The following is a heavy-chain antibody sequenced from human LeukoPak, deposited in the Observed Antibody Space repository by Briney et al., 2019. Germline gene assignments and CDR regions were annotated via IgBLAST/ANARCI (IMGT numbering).Heavy chain of an antibody. Sequence: SETLSLTCTVSGGSISSYYWGWIRQPPGKGLEWIGSIYYSGSTYYNPSLKSRVTISVDTSKNQFSLKLSSVTAADTAVYYCARLQLPPIMAPLRYFDWLPSSDYWGQGTLVTVSS. D-gene: IGHD3-9*01. CDR3: ARLQLPPIMAPLRYFDWLPSSDY. V-gene: IGHV4-39*01. CDR2: IYYSGST. CDR1: GGSISSYY. J-gene: IGHJ4*02.